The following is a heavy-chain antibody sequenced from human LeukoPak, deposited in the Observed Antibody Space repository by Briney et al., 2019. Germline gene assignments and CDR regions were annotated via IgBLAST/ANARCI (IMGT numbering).Heavy chain of an antibody. V-gene: IGHV3-48*03. J-gene: IGHJ6*04. D-gene: IGHD3-10*02. CDR3: AELGITMIGGV. CDR1: GFTFSSYA. CDR2: ISSSGSTI. Sequence: GGSLRLSCSASGFTFSSYAMNWVRQAPGKGLEWVSYISSSGSTIYYADSVKGRFTISRDNAKNSLYLQMNSLRAEDTAVYYCAELGITMIGGVWGKGTTVTISS.